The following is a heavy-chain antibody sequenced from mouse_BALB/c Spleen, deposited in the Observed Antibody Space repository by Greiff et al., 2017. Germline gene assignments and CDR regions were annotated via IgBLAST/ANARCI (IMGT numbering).Heavy chain of an antibody. CDR2: INPSNGRT. CDR1: GYTFTSYW. V-gene: IGHV1S81*02. Sequence: VKQSCKASGYTFTSYWMHWVKQRPGQGLEWIGEINPSNGRTNYNEKFKSKATLTVDKSSSTAYMQLSSLTSEDSAVYYCARGYYGHGGGAMDYWGQGTSVTVSS. D-gene: IGHD2-2*01. J-gene: IGHJ4*01. CDR3: ARGYYGHGGGAMDY.